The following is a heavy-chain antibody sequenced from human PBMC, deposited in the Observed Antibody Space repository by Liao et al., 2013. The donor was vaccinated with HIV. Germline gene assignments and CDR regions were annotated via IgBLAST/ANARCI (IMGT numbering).Heavy chain of an antibody. CDR1: DASISSPDYY. CDR2: IYYSGSA. V-gene: IGHV4-30-4*08. Sequence: QVRLQESGPGLVKPSQTLSLTCTVSDASISSPDYYWSWIRQPPGKGLEWIGYIYYSGSAYYNPSLKSRVNISVDTSKNQFSLKLTSVTAADTAVFYCARRASPLFVENSAGAFDIWGQGTMVTVSS. CDR3: ARRASPLFVENSAGAFDI. J-gene: IGHJ3*02. D-gene: IGHD1-26*01.